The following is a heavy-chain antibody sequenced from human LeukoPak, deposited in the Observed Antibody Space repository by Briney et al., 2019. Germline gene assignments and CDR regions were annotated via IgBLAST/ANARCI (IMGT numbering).Heavy chain of an antibody. CDR2: ISWDGGST. CDR3: AKDITYGGNSWLDY. D-gene: IGHD4-23*01. V-gene: IGHV3-43D*03. CDR1: GFTFDDCA. J-gene: IGHJ4*02. Sequence: GGSLRLSCAASGFTFDDCAMHWVRQAPGKGLEWVSLISWDGGSTYYADSVKGRFTISRDNSKNSLYLQMNSLRAEDTALYYCAKDITYGGNSWLDYWGQGTLVTVSS.